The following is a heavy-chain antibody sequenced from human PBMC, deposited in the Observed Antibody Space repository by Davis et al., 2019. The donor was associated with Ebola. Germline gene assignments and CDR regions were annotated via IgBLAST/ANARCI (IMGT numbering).Heavy chain of an antibody. CDR2: ISGSGGST. Sequence: GESLKISCAASGFTFSSYAMSWVRQAPGKGLEWVSAISGSGGSTYYADSVKGRFTISRDNSKNTLYLQMNSLRAEDTAVYYCAKDLAGNWFHYYGMDVWGQGTTVTVSS. D-gene: IGHD1-1*01. J-gene: IGHJ6*02. V-gene: IGHV3-23*01. CDR1: GFTFSSYA. CDR3: AKDLAGNWFHYYGMDV.